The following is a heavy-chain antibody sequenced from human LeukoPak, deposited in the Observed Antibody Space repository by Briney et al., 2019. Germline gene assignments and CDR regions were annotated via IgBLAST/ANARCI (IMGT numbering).Heavy chain of an antibody. CDR1: GYTLTELS. V-gene: IGHV1-24*01. J-gene: IGHJ4*02. Sequence: ASVKVSCKVSGYTLTELSMHWVRQAPGKGLEWMGGFDPEDGETIYAQKFQGRVTMTEDTSTDTAYMELSSLRSEDTAVYYCATGVGARKYYYDSSGYYGYWGQGTLVTVS. D-gene: IGHD3-22*01. CDR3: ATGVGARKYYYDSSGYYGY. CDR2: FDPEDGET.